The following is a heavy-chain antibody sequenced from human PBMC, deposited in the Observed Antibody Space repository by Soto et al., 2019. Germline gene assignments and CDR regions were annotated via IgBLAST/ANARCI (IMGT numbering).Heavy chain of an antibody. CDR1: GGSFSGYY. J-gene: IGHJ4*02. CDR3: ARGGNSSGFDY. D-gene: IGHD3-22*01. CDR2: INQSGST. V-gene: IGHV4-34*01. Sequence: QVQLQQWGAGLLKPSETLSLTCAVYGGSFSGYYWSWIRQPPGKGLEWIGEINQSGSTNYNPSLKSRVTISVDTSKNQCSLKLSSVTAADTAVYYCARGGNSSGFDYWGQGTLVTVSS.